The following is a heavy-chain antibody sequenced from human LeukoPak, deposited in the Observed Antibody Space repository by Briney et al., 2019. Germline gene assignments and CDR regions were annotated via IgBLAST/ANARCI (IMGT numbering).Heavy chain of an antibody. CDR2: ISYTGTT. J-gene: IGHJ4*02. CDR3: ARLGGNWNSPGRDY. V-gene: IGHV4-59*08. Sequence: SQTLSLTCSVSGGSINGYSWTWIRQPPGMRLEWVGHISYTGTTNYNPSLTTRVAISVDTSKNQFSLKLTSVTAADTGMYFCARLGGNWNSPGRDYWGQGTLVTVSS. D-gene: IGHD3-10*01. CDR1: GGSINGYS.